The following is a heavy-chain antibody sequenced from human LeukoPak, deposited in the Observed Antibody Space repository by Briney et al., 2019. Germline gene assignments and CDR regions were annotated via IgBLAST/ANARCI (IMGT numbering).Heavy chain of an antibody. CDR3: ARDGRKVITSGWYYFDC. Sequence: GGSLRLSCAASGFTVSSNYMSWVRQAPGKGLEWVSVIYSGGSTYYADSVKGRFTISRDNSKNTLYLQMSNLRAEDTAVYYCARDGRKVITSGWYYFDCWGQGTLVTVSS. J-gene: IGHJ4*02. D-gene: IGHD6-19*01. CDR1: GFTVSSNY. V-gene: IGHV3-53*01. CDR2: IYSGGST.